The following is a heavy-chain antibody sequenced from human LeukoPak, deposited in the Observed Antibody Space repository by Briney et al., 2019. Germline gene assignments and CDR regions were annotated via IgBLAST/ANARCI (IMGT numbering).Heavy chain of an antibody. CDR2: INAANGNT. D-gene: IGHD6-19*01. CDR3: ARGATIRVAVAATFDP. CDR1: GFNFITYT. Sequence: ASVKVSCKTSGFNFITYTMHWVRQAPGQRLEWMGWINAANGNTQYSQKFQGRVTITRDTSASTAYMELSSLRSEDTAVYYCARGATIRVAVAATFDPWGQGTLVTVPS. J-gene: IGHJ5*02. V-gene: IGHV1-3*01.